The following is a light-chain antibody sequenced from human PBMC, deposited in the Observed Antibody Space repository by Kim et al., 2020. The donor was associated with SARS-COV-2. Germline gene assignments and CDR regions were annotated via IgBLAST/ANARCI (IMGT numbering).Light chain of an antibody. Sequence: SYELTQPPSVSVSPGQTASITCSGDKLGDKYACWYQQKPGQSPVLVIYQDSKRPSGIPERFSGSNSGNTATLTISGTQAMDEADYYCQAWASSTGVFGTG. CDR2: QDS. CDR1: KLGDKY. CDR3: QAWASSTGV. V-gene: IGLV3-1*01. J-gene: IGLJ1*01.